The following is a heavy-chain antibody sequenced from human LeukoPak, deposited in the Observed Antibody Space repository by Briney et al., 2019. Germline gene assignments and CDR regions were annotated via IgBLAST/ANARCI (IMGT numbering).Heavy chain of an antibody. CDR3: AKIGYGDFPGY. CDR1: GFTFRSYA. Sequence: GGSLGLSCGASGFTFRSYAMYWVRQAPGKGLEWVSGISGSGVSTYYADSVKGRFTISRDNSKNTLYLQMNSLRAEDTAVYYCAKIGYGDFPGYWGQGTLVTVSS. D-gene: IGHD4-17*01. CDR2: ISGSGVST. V-gene: IGHV3-23*01. J-gene: IGHJ4*02.